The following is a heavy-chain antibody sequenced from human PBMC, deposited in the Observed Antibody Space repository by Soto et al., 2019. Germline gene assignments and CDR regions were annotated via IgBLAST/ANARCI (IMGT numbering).Heavy chain of an antibody. D-gene: IGHD4-4*01. CDR1: GYTFTSYG. J-gene: IGHJ5*02. Sequence: XSVKVSSNASGYTFTSYGIRLVQQATGQGLEWMRWISAYNGNTNYAQKLQGRVTMTTDTSTSTAYMELRSLRSDDTAVYDCARYSNYDWFDPWGQGTMVTVSS. CDR2: ISAYNGNT. CDR3: ARYSNYDWFDP. V-gene: IGHV1-18*01.